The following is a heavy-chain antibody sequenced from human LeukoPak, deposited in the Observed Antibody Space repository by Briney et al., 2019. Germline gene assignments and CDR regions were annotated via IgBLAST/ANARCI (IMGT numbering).Heavy chain of an antibody. CDR1: GFTISSYW. CDR2: INSDGGST. J-gene: IGHJ4*02. D-gene: IGHD5-24*01. V-gene: IGHV3-74*01. Sequence: GGSLRLSCTASGFTISSYWMHWVRQAPGKGLVWVSRINSDGGSTSYADSVKGRFTISRDNAKNTLYLQMNSLRTEDTAVYYCARRIQGMAPYYFDYWGQGTLVTVSS. CDR3: ARRIQGMAPYYFDY.